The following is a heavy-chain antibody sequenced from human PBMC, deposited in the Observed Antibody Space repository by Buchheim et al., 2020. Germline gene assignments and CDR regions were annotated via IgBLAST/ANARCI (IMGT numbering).Heavy chain of an antibody. V-gene: IGHV3-30*03. CDR1: GFTFSSYG. D-gene: IGHD1-26*01. J-gene: IGHJ2*01. CDR3: VRDVSTSGSYWFHWYFDL. Sequence: QVQLVESGGGVVQPGRSLRLSCAASGFTFSSYGMHWVRQAPGKGLEWAAVISYDGSNKYYADSVKGRFTISRDNSKNTLYLQMTSLRAEDSAVYYCVRDVSTSGSYWFHWYFDLWGRGTL. CDR2: ISYDGSNK.